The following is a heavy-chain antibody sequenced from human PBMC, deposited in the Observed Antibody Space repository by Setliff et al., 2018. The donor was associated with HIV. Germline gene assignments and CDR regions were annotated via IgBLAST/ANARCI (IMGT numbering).Heavy chain of an antibody. CDR3: AKDRWGGKPYYFDY. Sequence: GGSLRLSCAASGFTFSSYGMHWVRQAPGKGLEWVSVIYAGGSTYYADSVKGRFTISRDNSKNTLYLQMNSLRAEDTAVYYCAKDRWGGKPYYFDYWGQGTLVTVSS. D-gene: IGHD7-27*01. CDR2: IYAGGST. V-gene: IGHV3-NL1*01. J-gene: IGHJ4*02. CDR1: GFTFSSYG.